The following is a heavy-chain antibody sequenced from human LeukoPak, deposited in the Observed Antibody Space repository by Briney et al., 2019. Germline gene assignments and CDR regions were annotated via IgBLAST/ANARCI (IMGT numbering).Heavy chain of an antibody. V-gene: IGHV1-46*01. CDR3: ARSPLNYYDSSCWDY. Sequence: ASVKVSCKASRYTFTSWYMHWVRQAPGQGPEWMGIINPSDGSTGSAQKLQGRVTMTTDTSTSTAYMELRSLRSDDTAVYYCARSPLNYYDSSCWDYWGQGTLVTVSS. J-gene: IGHJ4*02. CDR2: INPSDGST. D-gene: IGHD3-22*01. CDR1: RYTFTSWY.